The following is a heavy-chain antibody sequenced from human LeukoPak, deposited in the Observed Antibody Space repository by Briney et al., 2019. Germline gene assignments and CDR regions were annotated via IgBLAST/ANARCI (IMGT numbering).Heavy chain of an antibody. CDR3: ARLWAYGSGSVDY. CDR1: GFTFSNYW. CDR2: IKQDGSEK. J-gene: IGHJ4*02. D-gene: IGHD3-10*01. Sequence: GGSLRLSCAASGFTFSNYWMSWVRQAPGKGLEWVANIKQDGSEKYYVDSVKGRFTISRDNAKNSLYLQMNSLRAEDTAVYYCARLWAYGSGSVDYWGQGTLVTVSS. V-gene: IGHV3-7*01.